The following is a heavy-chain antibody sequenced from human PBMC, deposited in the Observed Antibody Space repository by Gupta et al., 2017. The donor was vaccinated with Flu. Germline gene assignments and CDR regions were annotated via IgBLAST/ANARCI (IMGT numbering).Heavy chain of an antibody. D-gene: IGHD2-2*01. V-gene: IGHV1-46*01. Sequence: QVQLVQSGAEVKKPGASVKVSCKASGYTFTSYYMHWVRQAPGQGLEWMGIINPSGGSTSYAQKFQGRVTMTRDTSTSTVYMELSSLRSEDTAVYYCARARTLPAATLWAFDIWGQGTMVTVSS. CDR2: INPSGGST. J-gene: IGHJ3*02. CDR1: GYTFTSYY. CDR3: ARARTLPAATLWAFDI.